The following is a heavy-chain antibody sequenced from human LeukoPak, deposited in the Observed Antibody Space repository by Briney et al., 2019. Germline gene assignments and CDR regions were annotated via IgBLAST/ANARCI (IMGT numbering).Heavy chain of an antibody. V-gene: IGHV4-59*08. CDR2: IYYSGST. D-gene: IGHD2-15*01. J-gene: IGHJ4*02. Sequence: ASETLSLTCTVSGGSISSYYWSWIRQPPGKGLEWIGYIYYSGSTNYNPSLKSRVTISVDTSKNQFSLKLSSVTAADTAVYYCARHGGYIPYFDYWGQGTLVTVSS. CDR3: ARHGGYIPYFDY. CDR1: GGSISSYY.